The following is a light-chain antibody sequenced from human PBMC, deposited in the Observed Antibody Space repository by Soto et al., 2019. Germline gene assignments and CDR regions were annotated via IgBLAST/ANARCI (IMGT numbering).Light chain of an antibody. V-gene: IGLV2-14*01. Sequence: QSVLTQPASVSGSPGQSITISCTGTSTDVGGYNYVSWYQQHPGKGPKLMIYEVSNRPSGVSNRFSGSKSGNTASLTISGLQPEDEADYYCSSYTINSAIDRVYGGGP. CDR2: EVS. CDR3: SSYTINSAIDRV. CDR1: STDVGGYNY. J-gene: IGLJ3*02.